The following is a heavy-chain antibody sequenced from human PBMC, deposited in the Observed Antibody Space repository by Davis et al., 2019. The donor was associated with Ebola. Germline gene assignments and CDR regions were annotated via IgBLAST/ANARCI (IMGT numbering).Heavy chain of an antibody. V-gene: IGHV4-31*03. D-gene: IGHD6-19*01. CDR2: IYYSGST. Sequence: PSETLSLTCTVSGGSISSGGYYWSWIRQHPGKGLEWIGYIYYSGSTYYNPSLKSRVTISVDTSKNQFSLKLSSVTAADTAVYYCARARSTGLDKAVAGYFDYWGQGTLVTVSS. J-gene: IGHJ4*02. CDR1: GGSISSGGYY. CDR3: ARARSTGLDKAVAGYFDY.